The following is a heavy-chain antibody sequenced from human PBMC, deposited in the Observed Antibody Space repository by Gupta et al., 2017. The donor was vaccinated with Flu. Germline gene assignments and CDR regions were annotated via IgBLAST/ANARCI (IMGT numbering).Heavy chain of an antibody. CDR1: GGSISDTSYY. Sequence: QLQLQESGPGLVKPSETLSLICTVSGGSISDTSYYWGWIRQPPGKGLEWIGNVGYSGNTFYNPPLKSRVTISVDTSKNQFSLKLSSVTAADTAVYYCARRITYGKTFDYWGQGSRVTVPS. CDR2: VGYSGNT. J-gene: IGHJ4*02. V-gene: IGHV4-39*01. CDR3: ARRITYGKTFDY. D-gene: IGHD2/OR15-2a*01.